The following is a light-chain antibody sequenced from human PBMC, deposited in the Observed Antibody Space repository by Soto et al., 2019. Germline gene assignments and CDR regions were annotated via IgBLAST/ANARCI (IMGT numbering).Light chain of an antibody. V-gene: IGLV1-51*01. CDR2: DSN. CDR1: SSNIGNNY. Sequence: QSVLTQPPSVSAAPGQKVNISRSGSSSNIGNNYVSWYQQLPGTAPKLLIYDSNKRPSGIPDRFSGSKSGTSATLGITGLQTGDEADYYCGTWDSSLSAVVFGGGTKVTVL. CDR3: GTWDSSLSAVV. J-gene: IGLJ2*01.